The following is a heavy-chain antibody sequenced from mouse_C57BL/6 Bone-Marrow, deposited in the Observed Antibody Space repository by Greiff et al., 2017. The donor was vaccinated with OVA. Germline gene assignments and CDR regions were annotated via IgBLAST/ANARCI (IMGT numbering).Heavy chain of an antibody. Sequence: QVQLKQPGAELVKPGASVKLSCKASGYTFTSYWMHWVKQRPGRGLEWIGRIDPNSGGTKYNEKFKSKATLTVDKPSSTAYMQLSSLTSEDSAVYYCARDSSGYPYYAMDYWGQGTSVTVSS. CDR3: ARDSSGYPYYAMDY. D-gene: IGHD3-2*02. J-gene: IGHJ4*01. V-gene: IGHV1-72*01. CDR1: GYTFTSYW. CDR2: IDPNSGGT.